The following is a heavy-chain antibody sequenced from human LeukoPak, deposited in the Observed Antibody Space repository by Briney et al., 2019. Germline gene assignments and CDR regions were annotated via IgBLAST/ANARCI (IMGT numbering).Heavy chain of an antibody. CDR1: GFTFSSYG. CDR2: ISYDGSNK. V-gene: IGHV3-30*18. J-gene: IGHJ4*02. CDR3: AKAAVATTYGGFDY. Sequence: GGSLRLSCAASGFTFSSYGTHWDRQAPGKGLDWVAVISYDGSNKDYADSVKGRLTISRDNSKNTLYLQMNSLRPEDTAVYYCAKAAVATTYGGFDYWGQGTLVTVSS. D-gene: IGHD5-12*01.